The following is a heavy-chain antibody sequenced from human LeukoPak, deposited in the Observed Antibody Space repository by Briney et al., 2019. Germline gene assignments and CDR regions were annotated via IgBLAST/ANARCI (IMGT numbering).Heavy chain of an antibody. CDR1: GGSISSSSYY. J-gene: IGHJ4*02. Sequence: SETLSLTCTVSGGSISSSSYYWGWIRQPPGKGLEWIGSIYYSGSTYYNPSLKSRVTISVDTSKNQFSLKLSSVTAADTAVYYCARGYCSSTSCPYYFDYWGQGTLVTVSS. D-gene: IGHD2-2*01. CDR3: ARGYCSSTSCPYYFDY. CDR2: IYYSGST. V-gene: IGHV4-39*01.